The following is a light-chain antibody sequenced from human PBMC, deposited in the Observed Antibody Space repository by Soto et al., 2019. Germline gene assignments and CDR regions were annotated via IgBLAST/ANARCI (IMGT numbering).Light chain of an antibody. CDR1: QIVKKNF. V-gene: IGKV3-20*01. Sequence: EIVLTQSPGTLSLSPGERATLSCRASQIVKKNFLAWYQQRPGQAPRLLIYGASIMATGIPDRFSGSGSGTYFTLTISRLEPDDFAVYYCQQYSSSRTFGPGTKVEIK. CDR3: QQYSSSRT. CDR2: GAS. J-gene: IGKJ1*01.